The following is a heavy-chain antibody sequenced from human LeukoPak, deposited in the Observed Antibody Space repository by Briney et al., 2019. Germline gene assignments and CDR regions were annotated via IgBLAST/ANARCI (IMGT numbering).Heavy chain of an antibody. J-gene: IGHJ4*02. CDR3: ARDYYGSGSYTRPSY. D-gene: IGHD3-10*01. Sequence: GASVKVSCKTSGYTFTSYGISWVRQAPGQGLEWMGWISAYNGKTNYAQKLQGRVTLTTDTSTSTAYMELRSLRSDDTAVYYCARDYYGSGSYTRPSYWGQGTPVTVSS. CDR1: GYTFTSYG. CDR2: ISAYNGKT. V-gene: IGHV1-18*01.